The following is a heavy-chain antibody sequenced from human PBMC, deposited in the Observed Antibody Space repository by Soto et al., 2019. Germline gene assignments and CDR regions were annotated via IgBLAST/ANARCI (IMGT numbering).Heavy chain of an antibody. D-gene: IGHD4-17*01. V-gene: IGHV4-30-4*01. Sequence: QVQLQESGPGLVKPSQTLSLTCTVSGGSISSGDYYWSWIRQPPGKGLEWIGYIYYSGSTYYNPSLNSRLTISLDTSNNQFSLKLSSVTAADTAIYYCARTTMTTQRNFDYWGQGTLVTVSS. CDR3: ARTTMTTQRNFDY. CDR2: IYYSGST. J-gene: IGHJ4*02. CDR1: GGSISSGDYY.